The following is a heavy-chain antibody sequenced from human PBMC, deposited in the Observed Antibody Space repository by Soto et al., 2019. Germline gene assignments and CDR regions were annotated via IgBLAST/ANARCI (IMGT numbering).Heavy chain of an antibody. V-gene: IGHV3-7*03. D-gene: IGHD1-1*01. CDR1: GFRFSDYP. CDR3: VRGTPTPGLDI. Sequence: PGGSLRLSCVGSGFRFSDYPLNWVRQAPGQGLEWVANTNRRGTSTNYVDSVRGRFSTSRGSTRNSLYLNMDSLRVEDTATYYCVRGTPTPGLDIWGRGTTVTVSS. J-gene: IGHJ6*02. CDR2: TNRRGTST.